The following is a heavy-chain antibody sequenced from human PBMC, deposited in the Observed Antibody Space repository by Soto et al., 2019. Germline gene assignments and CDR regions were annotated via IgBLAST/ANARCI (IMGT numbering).Heavy chain of an antibody. CDR2: ITVSGDST. D-gene: IGHD3-3*01. V-gene: IGHV3-23*01. CDR1: GFTFSSYA. J-gene: IGHJ4*02. Sequence: GGSLRLSCAASGFTFSSYAMSWVRQAPGKGLEWVSAITVSGDSTYYADSVKGRFTVSRDYSKNTLYLQMNSLRAEDTAVYYCAKVFVFTIREGFDYWGLGTLVTVSS. CDR3: AKVFVFTIREGFDY.